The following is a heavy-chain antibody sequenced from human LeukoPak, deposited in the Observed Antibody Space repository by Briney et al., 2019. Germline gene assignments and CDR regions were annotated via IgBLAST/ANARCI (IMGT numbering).Heavy chain of an antibody. V-gene: IGHV3-23*01. CDR3: AKKFGSSPGDFFDS. J-gene: IGHJ4*02. CDR1: GFTFTNYA. CDR2: INDNGGST. D-gene: IGHD6-6*01. Sequence: GGSLRLSCAASGFTFTNYAMSWVRQAPGKGLEWVSDINDNGGSTFYADSVKGRFTISRDNSKNTLYLQMNSLRADDTAVYYCAKKFGSSPGDFFDSWGQGTLVTVSS.